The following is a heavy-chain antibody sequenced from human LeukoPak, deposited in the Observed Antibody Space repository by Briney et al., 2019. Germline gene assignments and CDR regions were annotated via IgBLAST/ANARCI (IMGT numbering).Heavy chain of an antibody. CDR1: GFTFRKYA. CDR3: AARSTAAFDV. D-gene: IGHD2-2*01. CDR2: ISGSGGGT. J-gene: IGHJ2*01. Sequence: GGSLRLSCAVSGFTFRKYAMSWVRQAPGKGLEWVSDISGSGGGTFYADSLKSRVTISKDKSKSTVYLQMNSLRAEDTAVYYCAARSTAAFDVWGRGTLVIVSS. V-gene: IGHV3-23*01.